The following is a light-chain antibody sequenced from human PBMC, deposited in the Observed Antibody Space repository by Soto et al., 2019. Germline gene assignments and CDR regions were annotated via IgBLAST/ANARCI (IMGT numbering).Light chain of an antibody. CDR1: QNISSNN. V-gene: IGKV3-20*01. CDR3: QQYGSSYS. J-gene: IGKJ2*01. Sequence: EIVLTQSPGTLSLSPGERATLSCRASQNISSNNLAWYQQKPGQAPRLLIYGASSRATGTPDRFSGSGSGTAFTLTITRLEPEDFAVFYCQQYGSSYSFGQGTTLEI. CDR2: GAS.